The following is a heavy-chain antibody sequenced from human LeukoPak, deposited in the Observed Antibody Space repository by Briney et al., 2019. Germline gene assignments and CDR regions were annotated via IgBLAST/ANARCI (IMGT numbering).Heavy chain of an antibody. CDR3: ARGLRFNASPYYYDSSGYGGEFDY. CDR1: GGSFSGYC. CDR2: INHSGST. V-gene: IGHV4-34*01. D-gene: IGHD3-22*01. Sequence: SETLSLTCAVYGGSFSGYCWSWIRQPPGKGLEWIGEINHSGSTNYNPSLKSRVTISVDTSKNQFSLKLSSVTAADTAVYYCARGLRFNASPYYYDSSGYGGEFDYWGQGTLVTVSS. J-gene: IGHJ4*02.